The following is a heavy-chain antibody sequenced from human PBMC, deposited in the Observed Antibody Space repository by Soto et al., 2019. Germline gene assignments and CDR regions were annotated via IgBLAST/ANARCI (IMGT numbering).Heavy chain of an antibody. CDR1: GYTFTSYD. D-gene: IGHD3-22*01. CDR2: MNPISGNT. J-gene: IGHJ4*02. CDR3: ARRAYYYDSSGYYSKYYFDY. V-gene: IGHV1-8*01. Sequence: QVQLVQSGAEVKKPGASVKVSCKASGYTFTSYDINWVRQATGQGLEWMGWMNPISGNTGYAQKFPGRVTMNTSTSISTAYMELSSLRSEDTAVYYCARRAYYYDSSGYYSKYYFDYWGQGTLVTVSS.